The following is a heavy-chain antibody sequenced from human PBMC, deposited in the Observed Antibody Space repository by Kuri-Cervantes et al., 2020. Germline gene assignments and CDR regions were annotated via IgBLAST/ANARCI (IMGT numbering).Heavy chain of an antibody. V-gene: IGHV1-18*01. CDR2: ISAYNGHT. D-gene: IGHD1-26*01. Sequence: ASVKVSCKASGYTFTSNGISWLRQAPGQGLEWVGWISAYNGHTNYAQKLQGRVTMTTDTSTGTAYMELRSLRSDDTAVYYCARDVSGSYYGDYWGQGTLVTVSS. CDR1: GYTFTSNG. CDR3: ARDVSGSYYGDY. J-gene: IGHJ4*02.